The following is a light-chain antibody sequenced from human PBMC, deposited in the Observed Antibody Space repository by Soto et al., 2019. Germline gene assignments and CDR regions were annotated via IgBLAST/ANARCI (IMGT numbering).Light chain of an antibody. J-gene: IGLJ2*01. CDR3: QSYDSSLSVV. CDR2: GNS. CDR1: SSDIGAGYD. Sequence: QSVLTQPPSVTGAPGQRVTISCTGSSSDIGAGYDVHWYQQLPGTAPKLLIYGNSNRPSGVPDRFSGSKSGTSASLAITGLQAEAEADYYCQSYDSSLSVVFGGGTKVTVL. V-gene: IGLV1-40*01.